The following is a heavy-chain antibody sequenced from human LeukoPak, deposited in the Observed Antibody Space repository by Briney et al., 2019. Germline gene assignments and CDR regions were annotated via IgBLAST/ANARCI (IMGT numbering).Heavy chain of an antibody. CDR1: GYTFTSYD. CDR2: MNPNSGNT. V-gene: IGHV1-8*01. J-gene: IGHJ6*03. CDR3: ARSLLQWLVREYYYYYMDV. D-gene: IGHD6-19*01. Sequence: ASVKVSCKASGYTFTSYDINWVRQATGQGLEWMGWMNPNSGNTGYAQKFQGRVTMTRNTSISTAYMELSSLRSEDTAVYYCARSLLQWLVREYYYYYMDVWGKGTTVTVSS.